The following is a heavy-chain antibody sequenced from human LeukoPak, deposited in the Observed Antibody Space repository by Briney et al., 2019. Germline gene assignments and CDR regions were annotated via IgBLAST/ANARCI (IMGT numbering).Heavy chain of an antibody. J-gene: IGHJ4*02. CDR2: ISSSSSYI. D-gene: IGHD6-19*01. CDR1: GFTFSSYS. CDR3: ARGSNIAVAGTLDY. Sequence: GGSLRLSCAASGFTFSSYSMNWVRQAPGKGLKWVSSISSSSSYIYYADSVKGRFTISRDNAKNSLYLQMNSLRAEDTAVYYCARGSNIAVAGTLDYWGQGTLVTVSS. V-gene: IGHV3-21*01.